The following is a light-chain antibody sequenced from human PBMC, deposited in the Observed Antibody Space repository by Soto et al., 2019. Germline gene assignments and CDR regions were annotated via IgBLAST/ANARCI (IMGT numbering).Light chain of an antibody. V-gene: IGLV2-8*01. J-gene: IGLJ1*01. CDR2: EVS. Sequence: QSALTQPPSASGSPGQSVTISCTGTRSDVGGYNYVSWYQQHPGKAPKLMIFEVSQRPSGVPDRFSGSKSGNTASLTVSALQAEDEGDYYCSSYAGSINDVFGPGTKLTVL. CDR1: RSDVGGYNY. CDR3: SSYAGSINDV.